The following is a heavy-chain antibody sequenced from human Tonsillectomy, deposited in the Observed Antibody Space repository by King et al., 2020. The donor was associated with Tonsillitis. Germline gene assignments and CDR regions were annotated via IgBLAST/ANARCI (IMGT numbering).Heavy chain of an antibody. D-gene: IGHD3-16*01. Sequence: VQLVESGGGVVQPGRSLRLSCAASGFTFSTYAMHWVRQAPIKGLEWVALLSYDGSIKYNVDSVKGRFTVSRDNSKNTLYLQMDSLRTEDTAVYYCARVRPGVGADYWGQGTLVTVSS. CDR3: ARVRPGVGADY. CDR2: LSYDGSIK. CDR1: GFTFSTYA. J-gene: IGHJ4*02. V-gene: IGHV3-30*04.